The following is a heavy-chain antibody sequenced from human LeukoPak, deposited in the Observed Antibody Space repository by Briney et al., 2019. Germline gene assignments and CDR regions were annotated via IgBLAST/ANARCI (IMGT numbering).Heavy chain of an antibody. Sequence: PGGSLRLSCAASGFTFSSYAMSWVRQAPGKGLEYVSAINGNGGSTYYANSVKGGFTISRDNSKNTLYLQMGSLRAEDMAVYYCARGGAAAGTRGNDFWGQGTLVTVSP. D-gene: IGHD6-13*01. J-gene: IGHJ4*02. V-gene: IGHV3-64*01. CDR1: GFTFSSYA. CDR2: INGNGGST. CDR3: ARGGAAAGTRGNDF.